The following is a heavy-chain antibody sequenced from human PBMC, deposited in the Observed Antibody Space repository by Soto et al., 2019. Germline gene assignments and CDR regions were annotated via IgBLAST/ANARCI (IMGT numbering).Heavy chain of an antibody. V-gene: IGHV3-30*18. CDR2: ILYDESDQ. J-gene: IGHJ4*02. CDR1: GFTFSDYT. D-gene: IGHD1-26*01. CDR3: AKDGTHLWSKQYYFDS. Sequence: GGSPRLSCSAPGFTFSDYTMHWVRQAPGRGLEWVAIILYDESDQYYSDSVKGRFTISRDNSKNTLYLQMHSLTTEDTAVYYCAKDGTHLWSKQYYFDSWGQGALVTV.